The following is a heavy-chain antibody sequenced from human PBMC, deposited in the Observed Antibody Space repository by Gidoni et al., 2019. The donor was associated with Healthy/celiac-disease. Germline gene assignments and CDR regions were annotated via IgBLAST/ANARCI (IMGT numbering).Heavy chain of an antibody. D-gene: IGHD6-19*01. CDR2: IKSKTDGGTT. J-gene: IGHJ4*02. V-gene: IGHV3-15*01. CDR3: TTVGSEQWLVLPFDY. Sequence: EVQLVESGGGLVKPGGSLRLSCAASGFTSSNAWMSWVRQAPGKGLEWVGRIKSKTDGGTTDYAAPVKGRFTISRDDSKNTLYLQMNSLKTEDTAVYYCTTVGSEQWLVLPFDYWGQGTLVTVSS. CDR1: GFTSSNAW.